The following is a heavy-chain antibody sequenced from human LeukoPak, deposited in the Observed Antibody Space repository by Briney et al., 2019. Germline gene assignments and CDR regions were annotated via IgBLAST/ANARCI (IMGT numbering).Heavy chain of an antibody. CDR2: IKQDGSEK. CDR3: ARDFPFISGSYGGDAFDI. J-gene: IGHJ3*02. CDR1: GFTFSSYW. V-gene: IGHV3-7*05. Sequence: GGSLRLSCAASGFTFSSYWMSWVRQAPGKGLEWVANIKQDGSEKYYVDSVKGRFTISRDNANISLYLQMNSLRAEDTAVYYCARDFPFISGSYGGDAFDIWGQGTMVTVSS. D-gene: IGHD1-26*01.